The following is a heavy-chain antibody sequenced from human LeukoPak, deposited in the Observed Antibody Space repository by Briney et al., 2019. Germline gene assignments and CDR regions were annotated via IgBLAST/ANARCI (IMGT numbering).Heavy chain of an antibody. D-gene: IGHD6-13*01. CDR1: GTTFMSND. J-gene: IGHJ4*02. CDR3: ARGGNIGAVPTA. V-gene: IGHV1-8*01. CDR2: MNPNNGNT. Sequence: ASVKVSCKVSGTTFMSNDINWVRQATGQGLEWMGWMNPNNGNTGYAPKFQGRVTMTRNTSITTAYMELSSLTSEDTAVYYCARGGNIGAVPTAWGQGPLVTVSS.